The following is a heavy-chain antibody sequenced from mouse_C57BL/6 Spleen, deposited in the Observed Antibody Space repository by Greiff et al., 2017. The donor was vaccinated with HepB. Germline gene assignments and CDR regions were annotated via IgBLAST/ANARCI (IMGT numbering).Heavy chain of an antibody. CDR2: INPSTGGT. D-gene: IGHD2-1*01. J-gene: IGHJ1*03. V-gene: IGHV1-42*01. CDR3: ARDDGNDWYFDV. CDR1: GYSFTGYY. Sequence: EVQLQQSGPELVKPGASVKISCKASGYSFTGYYMNWVKQSPEKSLEWIGEINPSTGGTTYNQKFKAKATLTVDKSSSTAYMQLKSLTSEDSAVYYCARDDGNDWYFDVWGTGTTVTVSS.